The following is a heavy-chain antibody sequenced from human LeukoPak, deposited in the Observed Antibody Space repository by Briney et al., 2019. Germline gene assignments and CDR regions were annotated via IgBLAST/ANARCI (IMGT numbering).Heavy chain of an antibody. V-gene: IGHV1-18*01. CDR3: ARQVDTTMALPDY. CDR2: ISTYNYNT. Sequence: GASVKVSCTTSGYTFTSYGVSWVRQAPGQRLEWMGWISTYNYNTNYAQKFRGRVTLTKDTSTSTVYMELRSLRSDDTAIYYYARQVDTTMALPDYWGQGTLVTVSS. J-gene: IGHJ4*02. D-gene: IGHD5-18*01. CDR1: GYTFTSYG.